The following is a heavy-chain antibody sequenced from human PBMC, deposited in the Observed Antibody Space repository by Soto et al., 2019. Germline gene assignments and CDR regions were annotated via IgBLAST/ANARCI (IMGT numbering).Heavy chain of an antibody. V-gene: IGHV1-69*01. J-gene: IGHJ4*02. CDR1: GGTFSSYA. D-gene: IGHD2-15*01. CDR3: AMGLIIARAQPGQTRYCSGCSCYPYYFDS. CDR2: IIPIFGTA. Sequence: QVQLVQSGAEVKKPGSSVKVSCKASGGTFSSYAISWVRQAPGQGLEWMGGIIPIFGTANYAQKFQGRVTITADESTITAYRELSSLRSEHTAVYYCAMGLIIARAQPGQTRYCSGCSCYPYYFDSWGQGTLVTVSS.